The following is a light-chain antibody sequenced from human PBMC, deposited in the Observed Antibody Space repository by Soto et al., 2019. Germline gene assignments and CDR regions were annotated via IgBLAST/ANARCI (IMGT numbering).Light chain of an antibody. V-gene: IGKV3-11*01. CDR1: QSVSSF. CDR3: QHRSNWLGT. Sequence: EIVLTQSPATLSLSPGERATLSWRASQSVSSFLAWYQQKSGQTPRLLIYDASNRATGIPARFSGSGSGTDFTLTISSLEPEDFAVYYCQHRSNWLGTFGPGTKVDIK. J-gene: IGKJ3*01. CDR2: DAS.